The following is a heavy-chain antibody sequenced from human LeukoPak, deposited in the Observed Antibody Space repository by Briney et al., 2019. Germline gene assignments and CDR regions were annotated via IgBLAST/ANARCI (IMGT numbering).Heavy chain of an antibody. CDR2: ISGSGGST. Sequence: PGGSLRLSCAASGFTFSSYAMSWVRQAPGKGLEWVSAISGSGGSTYYADSVKGRFTISRDNSKNTLYLQMNSLRAEDTAVYYCANQVAAAGTFWFDPWGQGTLVTVSS. CDR1: GFTFSSYA. J-gene: IGHJ5*02. D-gene: IGHD6-13*01. V-gene: IGHV3-23*01. CDR3: ANQVAAAGTFWFDP.